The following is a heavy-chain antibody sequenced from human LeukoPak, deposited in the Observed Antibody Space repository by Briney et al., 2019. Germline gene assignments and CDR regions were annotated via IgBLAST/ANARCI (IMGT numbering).Heavy chain of an antibody. CDR2: ISAGSAYI. Sequence: GGSLRLSCAAFGFTFSSFGMNWVRQAPGKGLEWVSSISAGSAYIYYADSVRGRFTISRDNAKSSLYLQMNSLRAEDTAVYYCAVDLAARFDYWGQGTLVTVSS. CDR3: AVDLAARFDY. D-gene: IGHD6-6*01. J-gene: IGHJ4*02. V-gene: IGHV3-21*01. CDR1: GFTFSSFG.